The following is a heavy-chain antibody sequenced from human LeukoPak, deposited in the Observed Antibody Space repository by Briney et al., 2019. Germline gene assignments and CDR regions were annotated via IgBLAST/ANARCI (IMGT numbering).Heavy chain of an antibody. CDR3: ARGSLGEFPPHF. Sequence: GGSLRLSCAASGFTFSSYSMNWVRQAPGKGLEWVSSISSSSSYIYYADSVKGRFTISRDNAKNSLYLQMNSLRAEDTAVYYCARGSLGEFPPHFWGQGTMVTVSS. D-gene: IGHD3-16*01. CDR1: GFTFSSYS. J-gene: IGHJ3*01. CDR2: ISSSSSYI. V-gene: IGHV3-21*01.